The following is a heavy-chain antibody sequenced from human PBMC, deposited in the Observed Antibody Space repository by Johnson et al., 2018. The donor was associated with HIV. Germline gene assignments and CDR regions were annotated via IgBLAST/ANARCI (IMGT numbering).Heavy chain of an antibody. CDR2: IKSETDGGTT. Sequence: VHLVESVGGVVQPGRSLRLSCAASGFTFSTYDMHWVRQAPGKGLEWLGRIKSETDGGTTDYAAPVKDRFTISRDDSKNTLYMQMNSLKVADAAVYYCATTDIVGAFDIWGQGTMVTVSS. CDR1: GFTFSTYD. V-gene: IGHV3-15*01. D-gene: IGHD2-15*01. CDR3: ATTDIVGAFDI. J-gene: IGHJ3*02.